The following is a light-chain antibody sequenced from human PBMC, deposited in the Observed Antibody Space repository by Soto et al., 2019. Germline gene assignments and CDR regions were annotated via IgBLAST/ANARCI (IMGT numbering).Light chain of an antibody. J-gene: IGKJ2*01. CDR3: QQLNSYPPT. V-gene: IGKV1-9*01. CDR2: AAS. Sequence: DIQLTQSPSFLSASVGDRVTITCRASQGISSYLAWYQQKPGKAPKLLIYAASTLQSGVPSRFSGSGSGTDFTLTISSLQPEDFATYYCQQLNSYPPTFGQGTKLELK. CDR1: QGISSY.